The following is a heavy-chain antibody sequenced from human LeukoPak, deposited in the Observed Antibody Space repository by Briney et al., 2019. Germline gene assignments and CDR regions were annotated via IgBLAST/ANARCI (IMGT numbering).Heavy chain of an antibody. V-gene: IGHV3-23*01. CDR1: GFTFSNYA. CDR2: ISGSGGST. Sequence: PGGSLRLSCAASGFTFSNYAMNWVRQAPGKGLEWVSAISGSGGSTYYADSVKGRFTISRDNSKNTLYLQMNTLRAEDTAVYYCAKDLATHYDILTAYYTFDCWGQGTLVTVSS. D-gene: IGHD3-9*01. CDR3: AKDLATHYDILTAYYTFDC. J-gene: IGHJ4*02.